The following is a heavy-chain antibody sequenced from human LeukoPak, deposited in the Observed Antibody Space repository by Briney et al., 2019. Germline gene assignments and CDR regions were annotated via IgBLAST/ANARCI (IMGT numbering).Heavy chain of an antibody. V-gene: IGHV3-23*01. CDR3: AKLIWGATTAFDY. CDR2: ISGSGGST. Sequence: GGSLRLSCAASGFTFSSYAMSWVRQAPGKGLEWVSAISGSGGSTYHADSVKGRFTISRDNSKNTLYLQMNSLRAEDTAVYYCAKLIWGATTAFDYWGQGTLVTVSS. D-gene: IGHD1-26*01. J-gene: IGHJ4*02. CDR1: GFTFSSYA.